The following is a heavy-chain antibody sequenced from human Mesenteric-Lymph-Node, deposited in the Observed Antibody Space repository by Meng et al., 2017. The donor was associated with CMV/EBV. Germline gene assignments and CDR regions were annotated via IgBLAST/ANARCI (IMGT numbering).Heavy chain of an antibody. Sequence: CKASGGTFNSYAINWVRQAPGQGLEWMGGIMPIFGAVNYAQNFQGRLTITADESTSTAYMELTSLRSEDTAVYYCAREGFSGSYYSPWGQGTLVTVSS. CDR2: IMPIFGAV. CDR1: GGTFNSYA. V-gene: IGHV1-69*01. CDR3: AREGFSGSYYSP. J-gene: IGHJ5*02. D-gene: IGHD3-10*01.